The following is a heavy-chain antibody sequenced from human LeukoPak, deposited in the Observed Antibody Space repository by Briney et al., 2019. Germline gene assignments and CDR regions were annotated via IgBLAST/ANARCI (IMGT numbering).Heavy chain of an antibody. D-gene: IGHD3-22*01. CDR1: GDSIGNYH. J-gene: IGHJ4*02. CDR3: ARRDFNSGWSFDD. CDR2: IHSSGST. Sequence: PSETLSLTCSISGDSIGNYHWSWIRQPAGKGLEWIAQIHSSGSTNYNPPLKSRVSISIDTIDDRASLTIRSVTAADTAFYYCARRDFNSGWSFDDWGQGILVTVSS. V-gene: IGHV4-4*07.